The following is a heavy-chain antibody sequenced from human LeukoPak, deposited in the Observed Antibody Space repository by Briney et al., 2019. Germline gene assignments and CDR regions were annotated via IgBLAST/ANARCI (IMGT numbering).Heavy chain of an antibody. CDR2: IYYSGST. J-gene: IGHJ4*02. CDR1: GGSISSSSYY. CDR3: ARGRYSSGWPEVYFDY. V-gene: IGHV4-39*01. Sequence: SETLSLTCTVSGGSISSSSYYWGWIRQPPGKGLEWIGSIYYSGSTYYNPSLKSRVTISVDTSKNQFSLKLSSVTAADTAVYYCARGRYSSGWPEVYFDYWGQGTLVTVSS. D-gene: IGHD6-25*01.